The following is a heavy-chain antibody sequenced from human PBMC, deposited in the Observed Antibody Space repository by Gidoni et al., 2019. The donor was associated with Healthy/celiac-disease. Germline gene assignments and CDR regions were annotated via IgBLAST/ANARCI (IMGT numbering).Heavy chain of an antibody. V-gene: IGHV3-11*01. Sequence: QVQLVESGGGLVKPGGSLRLSCAASGFTFRYYYMSWIRQAPGKGLGWVSYISSSGSTIYYADSVKGRFTISRDNAKNSLYLQMNSLRAEDTAVYYCARDLGYSSSRHTKPGDYWGQGTLVTVSS. CDR2: ISSSGSTI. CDR1: GFTFRYYY. J-gene: IGHJ4*02. D-gene: IGHD6-6*01. CDR3: ARDLGYSSSRHTKPGDY.